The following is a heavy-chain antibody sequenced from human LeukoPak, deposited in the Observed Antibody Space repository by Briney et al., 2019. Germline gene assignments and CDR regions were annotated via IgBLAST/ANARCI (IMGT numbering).Heavy chain of an antibody. CDR1: GGSFSGYY. J-gene: IGHJ4*02. V-gene: IGHV4-34*01. Sequence: KPSETLSLTCAVYGGSFSGYYWSWIRQPPGKGPEWIGEINHSGSTNYNPSLKSRVSISADTSKNQFSLKLSSVTAVDTAVYYCARTGETAMDSRGLFDYWGQGTLVTVSS. D-gene: IGHD5-18*01. CDR2: INHSGST. CDR3: ARTGETAMDSRGLFDY.